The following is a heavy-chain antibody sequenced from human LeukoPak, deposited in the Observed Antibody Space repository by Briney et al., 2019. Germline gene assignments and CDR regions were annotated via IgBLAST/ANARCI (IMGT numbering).Heavy chain of an antibody. J-gene: IGHJ4*02. CDR1: GYTFTSYY. CDR2: INPSGGST. CDR3: ARSDLLTGSPLFY. Sequence: ASVKVSCKAPGYTFTSYYMHWVRQAPGQGLEWMGIINPSGGSTSYAQKFQGRLTMTRDTSTSTVSMELNSLRSEDTALYYCARSDLLTGSPLFYWGQGTLVTVSS. D-gene: IGHD3-9*01. V-gene: IGHV1-46*01.